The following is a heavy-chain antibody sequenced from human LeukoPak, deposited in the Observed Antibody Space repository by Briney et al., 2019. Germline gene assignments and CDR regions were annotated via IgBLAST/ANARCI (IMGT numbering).Heavy chain of an antibody. CDR2: ITAYNGYT. D-gene: IGHD2-15*01. CDR3: ARGDCSGGSCYLPEYLQH. V-gene: IGHV1-18*01. Sequence: ASVKVSCKASGYTLISYAISWVRQAPGQGLEWMGWITAYNGYTTYAQKLQGRVTMTTDTSTNTAYMELRSLKSDDTAVYCCARGDCSGGSCYLPEYLQHWGQGTLVTVSS. J-gene: IGHJ1*01. CDR1: GYTLISYA.